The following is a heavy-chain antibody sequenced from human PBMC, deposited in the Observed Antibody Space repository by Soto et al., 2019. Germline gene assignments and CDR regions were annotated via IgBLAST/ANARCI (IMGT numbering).Heavy chain of an antibody. CDR1: GFTFSSYS. J-gene: IGHJ6*02. CDR3: ARDGSGSSSWYLGRVSGYYGMDV. Sequence: EVQLVESGGGLVQPGGSLRLSCAASGFTFSSYSMNWVRQAPGKGLEWVSYISSSSSTIYYADSVKGRFTISRDNAKNSLYLQMNSLRDEDTAVYYCARDGSGSSSWYLGRVSGYYGMDVWGQGTTVTVSS. D-gene: IGHD6-13*01. V-gene: IGHV3-48*02. CDR2: ISSSSSTI.